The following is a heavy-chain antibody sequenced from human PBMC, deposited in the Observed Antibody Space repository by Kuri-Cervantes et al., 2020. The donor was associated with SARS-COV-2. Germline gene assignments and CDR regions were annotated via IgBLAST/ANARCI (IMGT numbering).Heavy chain of an antibody. CDR1: SGSIRSDY. V-gene: IGHV4-59*01. CDR3: ARSRPIPGSYCFDY. Sequence: SETLSLTCTVSSGSIRSDYWSWIRQPPGKGLEWLGYIHYTGSTNYSPSLQSRVTISVNTSKKQFSLRLNSVTAADTAVYYCARSRPIPGSYCFDYWGLGTLVTVSS. CDR2: IHYTGST. J-gene: IGHJ4*02. D-gene: IGHD2-21*01.